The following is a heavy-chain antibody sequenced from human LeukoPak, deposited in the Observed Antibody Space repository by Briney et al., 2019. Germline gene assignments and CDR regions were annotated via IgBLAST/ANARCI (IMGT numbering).Heavy chain of an antibody. V-gene: IGHV3-23*01. J-gene: IGHJ4*02. CDR2: ISGSGGST. CDR3: TTVSFYYDSSGYYHYYFDY. Sequence: PGGSLRLSCAASGFTFSSYGMSWVRQAPGKGLEWVSAISGSGGSTYHADSVKGRFTISRDNSKNTPYLQMNSLRAEDTAVYYCTTVSFYYDSSGYYHYYFDYWGQGTLVTVSS. D-gene: IGHD3-22*01. CDR1: GFTFSSYG.